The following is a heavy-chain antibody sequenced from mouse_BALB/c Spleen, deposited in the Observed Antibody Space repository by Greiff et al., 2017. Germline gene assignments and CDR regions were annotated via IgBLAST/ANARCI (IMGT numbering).Heavy chain of an antibody. CDR3: AREDRYDGGAWFAY. V-gene: IGHV2-9*02. J-gene: IGHJ3*01. CDR1: GFSLTSYG. D-gene: IGHD2-14*01. CDR2: IWAGGST. Sequence: QVQLKESGPGLVAPSQSLSITCTVSGFSLTSYGVHWVRQPPGKGLEWLGVIWAGGSTNYNSALMSRLSISKDNSKSQVFLKMNSLQTDDTAMYYYAREDRYDGGAWFAYWGQGTLVTVSA.